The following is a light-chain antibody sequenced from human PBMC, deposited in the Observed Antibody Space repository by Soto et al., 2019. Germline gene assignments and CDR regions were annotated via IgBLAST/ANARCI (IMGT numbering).Light chain of an antibody. CDR1: QSVDSHY. V-gene: IGKV3-20*01. J-gene: IGKJ2*02. Sequence: EIVLTQSPGTLSLSPGERATLSCRASQSVDSHYLAWYHQRPGQAPRLLISAASRMASGIPHRFSSSGSGTDLTLRISRLEPEDVGMYYCQSHVKSPWTFGQGTKLEIK. CDR2: AAS. CDR3: QSHVKSPWT.